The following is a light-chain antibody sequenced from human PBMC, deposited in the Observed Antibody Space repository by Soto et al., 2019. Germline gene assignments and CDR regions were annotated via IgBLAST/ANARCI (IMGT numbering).Light chain of an antibody. CDR1: QNINRH. CDR2: GAS. Sequence: DIQMTQSPSSLSASEGDRVTITCRASQNINRHVNWYQQKPGRAPKLLIYGASNLQSDAPSRFSGSGSGTDFTLTVRDLQPEDFATYYCQQGYSLPVTFGQGTRLEMK. J-gene: IGKJ5*01. V-gene: IGKV1-39*01. CDR3: QQGYSLPVT.